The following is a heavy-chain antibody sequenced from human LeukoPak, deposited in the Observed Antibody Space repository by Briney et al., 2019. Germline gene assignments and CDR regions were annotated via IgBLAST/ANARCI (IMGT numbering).Heavy chain of an antibody. J-gene: IGHJ3*02. CDR3: ASTIYCSSTSCYPGDAVDI. V-gene: IGHV4-4*02. Sequence: EPSQTRSLTCAVSGGSISSSNWWSWVRQPPGKRREWIGDITHSGSTNYNPSLKSPACLPADKSKNQFSLKPSSVTAADTSVYYCASTIYCSSTSCYPGDAVDIWGQGTMVTVSS. D-gene: IGHD2-2*01. CDR2: ITHSGST. CDR1: GGSISSSNW.